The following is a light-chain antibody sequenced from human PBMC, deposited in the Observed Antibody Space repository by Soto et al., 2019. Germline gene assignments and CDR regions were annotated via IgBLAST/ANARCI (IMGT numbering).Light chain of an antibody. Sequence: EIVLTQSPGTLSLSPGERATLSCRASQSVSSSYLAWYQQKPGQAPRLLIYGASSRATGIPDRFSGSGSGTDFTLTIRRLEPEDFAVYYCQQYGGSPGCTFGPGTKLEI. J-gene: IGKJ2*02. V-gene: IGKV3-20*01. CDR2: GAS. CDR3: QQYGGSPGCT. CDR1: QSVSSSY.